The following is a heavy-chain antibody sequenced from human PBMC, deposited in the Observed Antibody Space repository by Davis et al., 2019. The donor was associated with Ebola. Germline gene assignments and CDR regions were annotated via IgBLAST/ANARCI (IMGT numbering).Heavy chain of an antibody. CDR3: ARDLGRDSSGLLRDY. Sequence: AASVKVSCKASGYTFTSYGISWVRQATGQGLEWMGWINPHNGNTNYAQNVQGRVTMTTDTSTSTAYMEVGSLRSDDTAVYYCARDLGRDSSGLLRDYWGQGTLVTVSS. J-gene: IGHJ4*02. CDR2: INPHNGNT. D-gene: IGHD3-22*01. V-gene: IGHV1-18*04. CDR1: GYTFTSYG.